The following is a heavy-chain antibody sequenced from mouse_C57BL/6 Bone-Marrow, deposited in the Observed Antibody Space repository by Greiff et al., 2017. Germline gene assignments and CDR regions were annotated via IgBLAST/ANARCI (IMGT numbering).Heavy chain of an antibody. Sequence: QVQLQQPGAELVRPGSSVKLSCTASGYTFTSYWMHWVKQRPGQGLEWIGNIYPSDSETHYNQKFKGKATLTVDKSSSTAYMQPSRLTSEDAAVYYADRCDYAGFDYWGQGTTLTVSS. CDR1: GYTFTSYW. J-gene: IGHJ2*01. D-gene: IGHD2-4*01. CDR3: DRCDYAGFDY. V-gene: IGHV1-61*01. CDR2: IYPSDSET.